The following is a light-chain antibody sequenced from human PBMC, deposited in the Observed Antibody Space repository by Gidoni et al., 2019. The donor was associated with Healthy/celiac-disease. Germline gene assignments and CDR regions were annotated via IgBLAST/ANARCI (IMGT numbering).Light chain of an antibody. CDR1: QDISNY. CDR2: DES. J-gene: IGKJ4*01. Sequence: DIQMTQSPSSLSASVGDRVTITCQASQDISNYLNWYQQKPGKAPKLLIYDESNLETGVPSRFSGSGSGTDFTFTISSLQPEDIETYYWQQYDNLPLTFGGGTKVEIK. CDR3: QQYDNLPLT. V-gene: IGKV1-33*01.